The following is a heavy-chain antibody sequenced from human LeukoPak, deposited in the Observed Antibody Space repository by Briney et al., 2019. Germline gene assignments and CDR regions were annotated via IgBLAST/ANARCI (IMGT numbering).Heavy chain of an antibody. Sequence: SETLSLTCTVSGDSVSSDSYCWSWIRQPPGKGLEWIGYIYDSGSTNYNPSLKSRVTISVDPSKNQFSLKLSSVTAADTAVYYCARRPYDFWSGYYTFDYWGQGTLVTVSS. CDR3: ARRPYDFWSGYYTFDY. D-gene: IGHD3-3*01. J-gene: IGHJ4*02. CDR1: GDSVSSDSYC. CDR2: IYDSGST. V-gene: IGHV4-61*01.